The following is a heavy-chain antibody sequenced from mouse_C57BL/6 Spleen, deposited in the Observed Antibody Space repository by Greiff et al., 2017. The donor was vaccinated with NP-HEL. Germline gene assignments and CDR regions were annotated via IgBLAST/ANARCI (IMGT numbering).Heavy chain of an antibody. CDR3: TRGGGYFDV. J-gene: IGHJ1*03. Sequence: EVMLVESGEGLVKPGGSLKLSCAASGFTFSSYAMSWVRQTPEKRLEWVAYISSGGDYIYYADTVKGRFTISSDNARNTLYLQMSSLKSEDTAMYYCTRGGGYFDVWGTGTTVTVSS. CDR1: GFTFSSYA. V-gene: IGHV5-9-1*02. CDR2: ISSGGDYI.